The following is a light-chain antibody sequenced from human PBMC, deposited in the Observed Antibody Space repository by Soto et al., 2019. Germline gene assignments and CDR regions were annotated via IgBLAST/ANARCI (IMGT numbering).Light chain of an antibody. CDR2: AAS. Sequence: DIQLTQSPFFLSASVGDRVTIPCRASQGISNFLVWYQQKAGKAPKSLIYAASTLQTGVPSRFSASGSGTEFTLTISSLQPEDSATYYCRQHDNFPITFGQGTRLEI. CDR3: RQHDNFPIT. CDR1: QGISNF. V-gene: IGKV1-9*01. J-gene: IGKJ5*01.